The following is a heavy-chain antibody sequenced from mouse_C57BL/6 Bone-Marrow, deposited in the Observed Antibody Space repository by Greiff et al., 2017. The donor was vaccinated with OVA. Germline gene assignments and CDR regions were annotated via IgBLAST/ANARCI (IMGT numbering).Heavy chain of an antibody. CDR3: ARFGRLRRRAWFAY. CDR2: IHPNSGST. J-gene: IGHJ3*01. CDR1: GYTFTSYW. V-gene: IGHV1-64*01. D-gene: IGHD2-4*01. Sequence: VQLQQPGAELVKPGASVKLSCKASGYTFTSYWMHWVKQRPGQGLEWIGMIHPNSGSTNYNEKFKSKATLTVDKSSSTAYMQLSSLTSEDSAVYYCARFGRLRRRAWFAYWGQGTLVTVSA.